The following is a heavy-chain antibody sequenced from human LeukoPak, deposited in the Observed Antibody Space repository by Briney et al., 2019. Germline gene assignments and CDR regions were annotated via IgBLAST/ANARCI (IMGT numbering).Heavy chain of an antibody. J-gene: IGHJ4*02. CDR3: ERDPSSDSSGYYSYYFDY. V-gene: IGHV3-21*06. Sequence: PGGSLRLSCAASGFTFSSYRMNWVRQAPGKGLEWVSSISTSSSYIYYADSEKGRFTISRDNAKNSLYLQMNSLRGEDTAVYYCERDPSSDSSGYYSYYFDYWGQGTLVTVSS. D-gene: IGHD3-22*01. CDR2: ISTSSSYI. CDR1: GFTFSSYR.